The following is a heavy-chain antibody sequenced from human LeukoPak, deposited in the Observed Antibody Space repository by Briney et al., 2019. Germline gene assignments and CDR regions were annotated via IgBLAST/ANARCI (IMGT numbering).Heavy chain of an antibody. Sequence: ASVKVSCKASGYTFTSYGISWVRQAPGQGLEWMGWIGAHNGNTNYAQKLQGRVTMTTDTYTSTDYMELRSLRSDDTAVYYCVRPGWAYEFCSGDNWFYPWGQGTLVTVSS. J-gene: IGHJ5*02. V-gene: IGHV1-18*01. D-gene: IGHD3-3*01. CDR1: GYTFTSYG. CDR2: IGAHNGNT. CDR3: VRPGWAYEFCSGDNWFYP.